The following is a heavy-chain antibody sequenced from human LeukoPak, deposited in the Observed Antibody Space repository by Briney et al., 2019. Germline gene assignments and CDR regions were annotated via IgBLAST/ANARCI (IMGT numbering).Heavy chain of an antibody. CDR3: ATSYYSDSRGYYDF. V-gene: IGHV5-51*01. CDR1: GYSFANYW. Sequence: GESLKISCKGSGYSFANYWVAWVRQMPGEGLQWMGIIYPGDSDTRYSPSFQGQVTISADKSINTAYLQWSSLKASDSAIYYCATSYYSDSRGYYDFWGQGTLATVSS. D-gene: IGHD3-22*01. CDR2: IYPGDSDT. J-gene: IGHJ4*02.